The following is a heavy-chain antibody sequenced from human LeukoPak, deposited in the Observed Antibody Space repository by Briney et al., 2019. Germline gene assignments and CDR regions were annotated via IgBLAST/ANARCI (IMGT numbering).Heavy chain of an antibody. V-gene: IGHV3-23*01. Sequence: GGSLRLSCAASGFTFSNYGMNWVRQAPGKGLEWLSGISPRGGGTYYADSVKGRFTISRDNSKNTLYLQMNSLRAEDTAVYYCARWLQFHFDYWGQGTLVTVSS. D-gene: IGHD5-24*01. CDR2: ISPRGGGT. CDR1: GFTFSNYG. CDR3: ARWLQFHFDY. J-gene: IGHJ4*02.